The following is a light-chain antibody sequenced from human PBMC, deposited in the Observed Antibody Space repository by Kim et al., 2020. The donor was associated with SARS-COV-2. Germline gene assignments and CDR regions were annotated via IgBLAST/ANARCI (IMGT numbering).Light chain of an antibody. CDR2: QDS. CDR3: QAWNSSTGV. V-gene: IGLV3-1*01. CDR1: KLGDKY. Sequence: SVSPDQTASITCSGDKLGDKYACWYQQKPGQSPVLVIYQDSKRPSGIPERFSGSNSGNTATLTISGTQAMDEADYYCQAWNSSTGVFGTGTKVTVL. J-gene: IGLJ1*01.